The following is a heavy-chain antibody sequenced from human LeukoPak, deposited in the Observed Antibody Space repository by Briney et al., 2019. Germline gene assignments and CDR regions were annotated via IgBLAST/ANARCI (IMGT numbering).Heavy chain of an antibody. CDR1: GYTFTGYY. CDR2: INPNSGGT. CDR3: ARVQPTYYYYDSSGYFLDY. V-gene: IGHV1-2*02. Sequence: GASVKVSCKASGYTFTGYYMHWVRQAPGQGLEWTGWINPNSGGTNYAQKFQGRVTMTRDTSISTAYMELSRLRSDDTAVHYCARVQPTYYYYDSSGYFLDYWGQGTLVTVSS. D-gene: IGHD3-22*01. J-gene: IGHJ4*02.